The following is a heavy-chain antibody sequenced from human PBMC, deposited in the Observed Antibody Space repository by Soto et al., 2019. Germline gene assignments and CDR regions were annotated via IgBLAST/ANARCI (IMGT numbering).Heavy chain of an antibody. Sequence: SVKVSCKASGGTFSSYAISWVRQAPGQGLEWMGGIIPIFGTANYAQKFQGRVTITADESTSTAYMELSSLRSEDTAVYYCARGKDFWSGYSDYYYYYGMDVWGQGTTVTVSS. D-gene: IGHD3-3*01. J-gene: IGHJ6*02. CDR2: IIPIFGTA. V-gene: IGHV1-69*13. CDR3: ARGKDFWSGYSDYYYYYGMDV. CDR1: GGTFSSYA.